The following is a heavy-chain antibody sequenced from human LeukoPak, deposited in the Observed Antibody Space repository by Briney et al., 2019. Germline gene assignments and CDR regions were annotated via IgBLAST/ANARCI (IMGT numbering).Heavy chain of an antibody. Sequence: GGSLRLSCAASGFTFSSYAMSWVRQAPGKGLEWVSGISGSGGSTYHADSVKGRFTISRDNSKNTLYLQMNRLRAEDTAVYYCAKTFRSTSMDVWGKGTTVTVSS. J-gene: IGHJ6*03. CDR2: ISGSGGST. D-gene: IGHD2-2*01. CDR1: GFTFSSYA. CDR3: AKTFRSTSMDV. V-gene: IGHV3-23*01.